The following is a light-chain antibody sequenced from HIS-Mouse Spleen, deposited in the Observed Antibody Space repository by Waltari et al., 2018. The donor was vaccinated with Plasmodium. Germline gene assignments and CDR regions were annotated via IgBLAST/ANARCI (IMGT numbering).Light chain of an antibody. Sequence: AIQMIQSPSSLSAPVGDRATITCRASQGIRNVLGWYQLEPGKAPKLLISAASRFQSGVPSRFRGSGSGTDFTLNISSLQPEDFATYYCLQDYNCPYTFGQGTKLEIK. V-gene: IGKV1-6*01. J-gene: IGKJ2*01. CDR1: QGIRNV. CDR3: LQDYNCPYT. CDR2: AAS.